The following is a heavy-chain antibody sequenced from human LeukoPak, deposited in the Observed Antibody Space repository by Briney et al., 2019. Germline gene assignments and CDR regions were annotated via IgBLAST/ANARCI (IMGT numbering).Heavy chain of an antibody. CDR3: ARGGRPATHYYYYYRDV. CDR1: GFTVSSNY. Sequence: PGGSLRLSCPASGFTVSSNYMSWVRQAPGKGLEWVSVIYSCGSTYYADSVKGRFTISRDNSKNTLYLQMNSLRAEDTAVYYCARGGRPATHYYYYYRDVWGKGTTVTVSS. J-gene: IGHJ6*03. CDR2: IYSCGST. V-gene: IGHV3-66*01.